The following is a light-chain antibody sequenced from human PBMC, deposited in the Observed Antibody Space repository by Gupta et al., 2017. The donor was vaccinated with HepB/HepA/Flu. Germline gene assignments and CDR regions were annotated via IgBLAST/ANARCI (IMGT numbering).Light chain of an antibody. CDR1: QSSLYNSYNKNY. Sequence: DIVMTQSPDFLAVSLGETATLKCKSSQSSLYNSYNKNYLAWYQQKPGQPPNLLFYLASSRESGVPDRFSGSGSGTDFSLTISSLQAEDVAVYYCQQDDSGPRTFGLGTKVEIK. V-gene: IGKV4-1*01. J-gene: IGKJ3*01. CDR3: QQDDSGPRT. CDR2: LAS.